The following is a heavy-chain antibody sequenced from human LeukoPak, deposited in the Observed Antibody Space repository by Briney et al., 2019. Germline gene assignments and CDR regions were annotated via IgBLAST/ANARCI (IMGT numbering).Heavy chain of an antibody. CDR3: AKQGANGGANFDY. Sequence: GRSLRLSCAASGFTFSSYGLHWVRQAPGKGLEWVAFIRYDGNNKYNSDSVKGRFTISRDDSKNTLYLHMNSLRPEDTAVYYCAKQGANGGANFDYWGQGTLVTVSS. J-gene: IGHJ4*02. CDR2: IRYDGNNK. V-gene: IGHV3-30*02. CDR1: GFTFSSYG. D-gene: IGHD2-21*01.